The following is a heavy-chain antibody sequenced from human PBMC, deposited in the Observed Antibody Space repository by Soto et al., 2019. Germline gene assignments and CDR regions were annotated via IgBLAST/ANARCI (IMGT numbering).Heavy chain of an antibody. Sequence: SETLSLTCAVYGGSFSGYYWSWIRQPPGKGLEWIGEINHSGSTNYNPSLKSRVTISVDTSKNQFSLKLSSVTAADTAVYYCARRYDSWYYYYGMDVWGQGTTVTVSS. D-gene: IGHD3-3*01. CDR1: GGSFSGYY. J-gene: IGHJ6*02. CDR3: ARRYDSWYYYYGMDV. V-gene: IGHV4-34*01. CDR2: INHSGST.